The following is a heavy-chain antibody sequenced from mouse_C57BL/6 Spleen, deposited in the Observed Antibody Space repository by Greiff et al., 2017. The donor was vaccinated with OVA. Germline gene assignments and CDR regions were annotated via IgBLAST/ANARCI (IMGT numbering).Heavy chain of an antibody. J-gene: IGHJ4*01. CDR3: ANYYGSSDYAMDY. CDR1: GYAFSSSW. D-gene: IGHD1-1*01. Sequence: QVQLKESGPELVKPGASVKISCKASGYAFSSSWMNWVKQRPGKGLEWIGRIYPGDGDTNYNGKFKGKATLTADKSSSTAYMQLSSLTSEDSAVYFCANYYGSSDYAMDYWGQGTSGTVSS. CDR2: IYPGDGDT. V-gene: IGHV1-82*01.